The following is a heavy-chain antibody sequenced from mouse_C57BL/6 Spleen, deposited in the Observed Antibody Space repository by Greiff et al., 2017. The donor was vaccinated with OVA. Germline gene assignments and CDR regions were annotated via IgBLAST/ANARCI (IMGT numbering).Heavy chain of an antibody. CDR3: ARELGIYYYGSSYFAY. CDR1: GYSFTGYF. CDR2: INPYNGDT. D-gene: IGHD1-1*01. Sequence: VQLQQSGPELVKPGDSVKISCKASGYSFTGYFMNWVMQSHGKSLEWIGRINPYNGDTFYNQKFKGKATLTVDKSSSTAHMELRSLTSEDSAVYYCARELGIYYYGSSYFAYWGQGTLVTVSA. J-gene: IGHJ3*01. V-gene: IGHV1-20*01.